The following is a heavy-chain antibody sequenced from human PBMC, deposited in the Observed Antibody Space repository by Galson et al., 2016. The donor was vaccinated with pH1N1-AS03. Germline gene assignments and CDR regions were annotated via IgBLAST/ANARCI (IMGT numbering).Heavy chain of an antibody. CDR2: ISSSSTTI. Sequence: SLRLSCAASGFTFSSYSMNWVRQAPGKGLEWVSYISSSSTTIYYADSVKGRFTISRDNAENSLYLQMNSLRDEDTAVYYCAREYCGVDCYSPAPAIDYWGQGTLVTVSS. J-gene: IGHJ4*02. D-gene: IGHD2-21*02. CDR3: AREYCGVDCYSPAPAIDY. V-gene: IGHV3-48*02. CDR1: GFTFSSYS.